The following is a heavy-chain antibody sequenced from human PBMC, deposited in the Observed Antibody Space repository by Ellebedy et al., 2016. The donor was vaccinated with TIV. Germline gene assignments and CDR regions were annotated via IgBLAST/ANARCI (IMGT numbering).Heavy chain of an antibody. J-gene: IGHJ4*02. CDR1: GFPFSSYA. V-gene: IGHV3-23*01. CDR2: LSASVSST. D-gene: IGHD3-16*02. CDR3: ARDQLRLGELSLAPFDY. Sequence: GEYLKISCVGSGFPFSSYAMSWVRQAPGQGLDWVASLSASVSSTYYADSVKGRFTISRDNAKNSLYLQMNSLRAEDTAVYYCARDQLRLGELSLAPFDYWGQGTLVTVSS.